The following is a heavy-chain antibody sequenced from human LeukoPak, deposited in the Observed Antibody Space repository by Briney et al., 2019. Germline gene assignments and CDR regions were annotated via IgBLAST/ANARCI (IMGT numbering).Heavy chain of an antibody. J-gene: IGHJ4*02. Sequence: PSETLSLTCAVYGGSFSGYYWYWIRQPPGKGLEWIGEINHSGSTNYNPSLKSRVTISVDTSKNQFSLKLSSVTAADTAVYYCARRDYYDSSGYYDYWGQGTLVTVSS. D-gene: IGHD3-22*01. V-gene: IGHV4-34*01. CDR3: ARRDYYDSSGYYDY. CDR1: GGSFSGYY. CDR2: INHSGST.